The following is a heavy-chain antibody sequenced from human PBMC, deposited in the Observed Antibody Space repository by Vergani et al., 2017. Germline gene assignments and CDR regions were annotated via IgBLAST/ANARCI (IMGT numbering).Heavy chain of an antibody. J-gene: IGHJ4*02. D-gene: IGHD2-2*02. CDR1: GGTFSSYA. CDR3: ARSTNYCSSTSCYTGNY. CDR2: IIPLFGTA. Sequence: QVQLLQSGAEVKKPGSSVKVSCKASGGTFSSYAISWVRQAPGQGLEWMGGIIPLFGTANYAQKFQGRVTITADESTSTAYMELSSLRSEDTAVYYCARSTNYCSSTSCYTGNYWGQGTLVTVSS. V-gene: IGHV1-69*01.